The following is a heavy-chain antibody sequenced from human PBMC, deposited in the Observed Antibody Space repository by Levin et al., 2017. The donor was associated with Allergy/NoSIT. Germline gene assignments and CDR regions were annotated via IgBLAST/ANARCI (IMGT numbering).Heavy chain of an antibody. V-gene: IGHV3-7*04. J-gene: IGHJ4*02. CDR1: GFTFSDYW. CDR2: IKQDGGEE. D-gene: IGHD3-10*01. CDR3: ARARRTYGYYFDY. Sequence: GGSLRLSCAASGFTFSDYWMTWVRQAPGKGLECVAKIKQDGGEEYYVDSVKGRFTISRDNSKSSLYLQMNSLRAEDTAVYYCARARRTYGYYFDYWGQGILVTVSS.